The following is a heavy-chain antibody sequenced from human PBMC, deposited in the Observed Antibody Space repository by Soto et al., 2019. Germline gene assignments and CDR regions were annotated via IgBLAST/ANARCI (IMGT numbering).Heavy chain of an antibody. CDR1: GFTFSNAW. CDR3: STIIVATARARFDP. Sequence: EEELVQSGGGLVKPGGSLRLSCAASGFTFSNAWMTWVRQAPGTGLEWVGRIKSNPDGGTTDYAASVKGRFTISRDDPQNTLFLQRTGLKTEDTAVYYCSTIIVATARARFDPWGQGTLVTVSS. J-gene: IGHJ5*02. V-gene: IGHV3-15*01. D-gene: IGHD2-21*01. CDR2: IKSNPDGGTT.